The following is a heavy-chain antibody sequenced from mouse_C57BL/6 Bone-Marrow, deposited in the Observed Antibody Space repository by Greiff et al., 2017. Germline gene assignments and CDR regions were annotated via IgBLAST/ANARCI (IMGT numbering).Heavy chain of an antibody. D-gene: IGHD1-1*01. Sequence: EVKLQKSGPELVKPGASVKISCKASGYSFTDYNMNWVKQSNGKSLEWIGVINPNYGTTSYNQKFKGKATLTVDQSSSTAYMQLNSLTSEDSAVYYCARNYGSSYVGAMDYWGQGTSVTVSS. J-gene: IGHJ4*01. V-gene: IGHV1-39*01. CDR1: GYSFTDYN. CDR2: INPNYGTT. CDR3: ARNYGSSYVGAMDY.